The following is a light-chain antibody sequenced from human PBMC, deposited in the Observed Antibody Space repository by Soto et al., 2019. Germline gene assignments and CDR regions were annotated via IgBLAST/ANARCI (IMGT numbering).Light chain of an antibody. CDR1: NIGSES. Sequence: SYELTQPPSVSVAPGKTARLTCGGNNIGSESVHWYQQKPGQAPVLVIYYDSHRPSGIPERFSGSNSGNTAALTISRVEAGDEADYYCHVWDSSSDHVVFGGGTQLTVL. CDR3: HVWDSSSDHVV. V-gene: IGLV3-21*04. J-gene: IGLJ2*01. CDR2: YDS.